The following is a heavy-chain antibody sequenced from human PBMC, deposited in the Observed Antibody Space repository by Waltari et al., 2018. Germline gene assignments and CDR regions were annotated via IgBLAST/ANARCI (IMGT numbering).Heavy chain of an antibody. D-gene: IGHD3-3*01. CDR2: INHSVST. Sequence: QVQLQQWGAGLLKPSETLSLTCAVYGGSFSGYYWSWIRQPPGKGLEWIGEINHSVSTNYNPSLKSRVTISVDTSKNQFSLKLSSVTAADTAVYYCARLQYDFWSGYSPNWFDPWGQGTLVTVSS. V-gene: IGHV4-34*01. CDR1: GGSFSGYY. J-gene: IGHJ5*02. CDR3: ARLQYDFWSGYSPNWFDP.